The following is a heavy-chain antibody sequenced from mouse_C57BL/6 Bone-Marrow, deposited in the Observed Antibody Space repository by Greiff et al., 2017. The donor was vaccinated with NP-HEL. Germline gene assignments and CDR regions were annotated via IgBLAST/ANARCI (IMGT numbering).Heavy chain of an antibody. CDR3: ARDYYGSSYVEFAY. J-gene: IGHJ3*01. V-gene: IGHV1-54*01. Sequence: QVQLQQSGAELVRPGTSVKVSCKASGYAFTNYLIEWVKQRPGQGLEWIGVINPGSGGTNYNEKFKGKATLTADKSSSTAYMQLSSLTSEDSAVXFCARDYYGSSYVEFAYWGQGTLVTVSA. CDR1: GYAFTNYL. CDR2: INPGSGGT. D-gene: IGHD1-1*01.